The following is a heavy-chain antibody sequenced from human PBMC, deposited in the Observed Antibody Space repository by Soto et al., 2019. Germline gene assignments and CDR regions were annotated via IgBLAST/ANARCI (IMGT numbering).Heavy chain of an antibody. V-gene: IGHV4-34*01. CDR3: ARGHNNYGRWIY. CDR2: INHSGST. CDR1: GGSFSGYY. D-gene: IGHD4-4*01. Sequence: NPSETLSLTCAVYGGSFSGYYWSWIRHPPGKGLEWIGEINHSGSTNYNPSLKSRVTISVDTSKNQFSLKLSSVTAADTAVSYCARGHNNYGRWIYWGQGTLVTVSS. J-gene: IGHJ4*02.